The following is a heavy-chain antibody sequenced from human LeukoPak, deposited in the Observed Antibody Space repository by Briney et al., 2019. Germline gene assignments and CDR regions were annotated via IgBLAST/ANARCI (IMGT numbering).Heavy chain of an antibody. CDR1: GYTFSSYG. V-gene: IGHV1-18*01. CDR2: ISAYNGNT. CDR3: ARGVAVARYGMDV. Sequence: ASVKVSCKASGYTFSSYGISWLRQAPGQGLEWMGWISAYNGNTNYAQKLQGRVTMTTDTSTSTAYMDLRSLRSDDTAVYYCARGVAVARYGMDVWGQGTTVTVSS. D-gene: IGHD6-19*01. J-gene: IGHJ6*02.